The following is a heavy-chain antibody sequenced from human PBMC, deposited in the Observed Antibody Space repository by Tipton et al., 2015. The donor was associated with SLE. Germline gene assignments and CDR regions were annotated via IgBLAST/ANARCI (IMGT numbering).Heavy chain of an antibody. D-gene: IGHD3-3*01. CDR2: IYTSGST. CDR1: GGSISSGSYY. J-gene: IGHJ6*03. Sequence: LRLSCTVSGGSISSGSYYWSWIRQPAGKGLEWIGRIYTSGSTNYNPSLKSRVTISVDTSKNQFSLKLSSVTAADTAVYYCARVRPPLSIFGVVKGTDYYYMDVWGKGTTVTVSS. CDR3: ARVRPPLSIFGVVKGTDYYYMDV. V-gene: IGHV4-61*02.